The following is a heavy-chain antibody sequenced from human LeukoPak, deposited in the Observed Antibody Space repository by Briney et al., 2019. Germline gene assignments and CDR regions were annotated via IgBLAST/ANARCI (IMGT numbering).Heavy chain of an antibody. J-gene: IGHJ4*02. D-gene: IGHD6-13*01. CDR3: ARDFMYSTSCAGC. CDR1: GFTFSSYS. V-gene: IGHV3-21*01. Sequence: GGSLRLSCAASGFTFSSYSMNWVRQAPGKGLEWVSSINNSSSYIYYADSVKGRFTISRDNAKNTLYLQMNSLRVEDTAVYYCARDFMYSTSCAGCWGQGTLVTASS. CDR2: INNSSSYI.